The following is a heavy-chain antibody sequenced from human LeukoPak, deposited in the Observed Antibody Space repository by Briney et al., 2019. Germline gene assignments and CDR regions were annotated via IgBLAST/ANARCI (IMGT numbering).Heavy chain of an antibody. J-gene: IGHJ4*02. Sequence: GGSLRLSCAASGFTFSSYGMRWVRQAPGKGLEWVAFIRYDGSNKYYADSVKGRFTISRDNSKNTLYLQMNSLRAEDTAVYYCAKDGPVAGDGAFDYWGQGTLVTVSS. CDR2: IRYDGSNK. V-gene: IGHV3-30*02. CDR3: AKDGPVAGDGAFDY. CDR1: GFTFSSYG. D-gene: IGHD6-19*01.